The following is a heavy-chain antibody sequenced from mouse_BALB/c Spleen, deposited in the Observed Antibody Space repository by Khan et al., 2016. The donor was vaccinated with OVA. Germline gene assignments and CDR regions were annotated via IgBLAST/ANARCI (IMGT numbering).Heavy chain of an antibody. D-gene: IGHD1-2*01. CDR3: ARRNYFGYPFAY. J-gene: IGHJ3*01. V-gene: IGHV1-77*01. CDR1: GYTFTDYY. CDR2: ISPGSGDT. Sequence: QVQLQQPGAELARPGASVKLSCKASGYTFTDYYINWVKQRTGQGLEWIGEISPGSGDTYYNEKYKGKATLTADKSSNTACMQLSSLTSEASAVYFCARRNYFGYPFAYWGQGTLVTVSA.